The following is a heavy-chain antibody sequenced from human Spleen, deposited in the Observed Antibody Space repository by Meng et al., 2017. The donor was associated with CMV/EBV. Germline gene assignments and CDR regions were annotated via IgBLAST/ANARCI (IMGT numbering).Heavy chain of an antibody. Sequence: GGSLRLSCAASGFTFSTYWMHWVRQAPGKGLVWVSRIKSDGSSTNYADSVKGRFTISRDNAKNTLYLEMNSLRDEDTAVYYCARGHFGLDVWGRGTTVTVSS. V-gene: IGHV3-74*01. J-gene: IGHJ6*02. CDR2: IKSDGSST. CDR1: GFTFSTYW. CDR3: ARGHFGLDV.